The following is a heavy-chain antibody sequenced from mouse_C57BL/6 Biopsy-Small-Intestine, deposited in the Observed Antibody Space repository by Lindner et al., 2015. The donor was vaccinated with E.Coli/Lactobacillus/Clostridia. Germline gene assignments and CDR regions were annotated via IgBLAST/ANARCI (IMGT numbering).Heavy chain of an antibody. Sequence: VQLQESGPELVKPGASVKISCKASGYSFTGYYMNWVKQSPEKSLEWIGEINPSSGDTTYNQKFKATATLTVDKSSHTAYMQLKSLTSEDSAVYYCARNGYYVADYWGQGTALTVSS. CDR2: INPSSGDT. D-gene: IGHD2-3*01. V-gene: IGHV1-42*01. J-gene: IGHJ2*01. CDR1: GYSFTGYY. CDR3: ARNGYYVADY.